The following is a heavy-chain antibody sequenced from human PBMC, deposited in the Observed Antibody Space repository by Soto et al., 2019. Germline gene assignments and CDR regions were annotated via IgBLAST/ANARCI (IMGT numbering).Heavy chain of an antibody. J-gene: IGHJ4*02. Sequence: SETLSLTCTVSGGSISSGDYYWSWIRQPPGKGLEWIGYIYYSGSTYYNPSRKSRVTISVDTSKNQFSLKLSSVTAADTAVYYCAREPHHDSSGYFVDYWGQGTLVTVSS. CDR2: IYYSGST. CDR3: AREPHHDSSGYFVDY. D-gene: IGHD3-22*01. CDR1: GGSISSGDYY. V-gene: IGHV4-30-4*01.